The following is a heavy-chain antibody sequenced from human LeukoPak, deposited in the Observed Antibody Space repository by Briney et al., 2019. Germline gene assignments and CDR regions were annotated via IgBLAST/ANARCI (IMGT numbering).Heavy chain of an antibody. J-gene: IGHJ3*02. D-gene: IGHD3-22*01. CDR3: AKGPYADYYDSSGDDAFDI. CDR1: GFTFSSYG. Sequence: PGGSLRLSCAASGFTFSSYGMHWVRKAPGKGLEWVAVIWYDGSNKYYADSVKGRFTISRDNSKNTLYLQMNSLRAEDTAVYYCAKGPYADYYDSSGDDAFDIWGQGTMVTVSS. CDR2: IWYDGSNK. V-gene: IGHV3-33*06.